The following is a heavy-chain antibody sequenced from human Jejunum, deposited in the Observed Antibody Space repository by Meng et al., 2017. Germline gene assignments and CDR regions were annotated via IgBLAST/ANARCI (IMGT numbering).Heavy chain of an antibody. Sequence: GESLKISCAASGFTFSDPYMDWVRQAPGKGLEWVGRIKNKANSYTTEYAASVKGRFTISRDDSKNSLYMQMKSLKTEDTAVYYCARDWATSLYDWGQGTLVTVSS. CDR3: ARDWATSLYD. J-gene: IGHJ1*01. V-gene: IGHV3-72*01. D-gene: IGHD3-16*01. CDR2: IKNKANSYTT. CDR1: GFTFSDPY.